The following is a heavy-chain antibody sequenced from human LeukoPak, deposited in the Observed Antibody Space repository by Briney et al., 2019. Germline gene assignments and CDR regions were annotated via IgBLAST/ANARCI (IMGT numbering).Heavy chain of an antibody. V-gene: IGHV3-23*01. D-gene: IGHD1-26*01. CDR1: GFTFSSHG. J-gene: IGHJ4*02. CDR3: AKPHVVGATATPTLLDS. Sequence: GGSLRLSCAASGFTFSSHGLSWVRQAPGKGLEWVSVISGSGATTYYADSVKGRFTISRDNAKNTLFLQMNSLRADDTALYYCAKPHVVGATATPTLLDSWGQGTLVTVSS. CDR2: ISGSGATT.